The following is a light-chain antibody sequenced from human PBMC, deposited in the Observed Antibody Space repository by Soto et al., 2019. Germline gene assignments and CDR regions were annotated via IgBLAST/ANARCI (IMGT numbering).Light chain of an antibody. CDR3: SSYAGSYTWV. J-gene: IGLJ3*02. V-gene: IGLV2-11*01. CDR1: SSDVGGYNY. Sequence: QSALTQPRSVSGSPGQSVTISCTGTSSDVGGYNYVSWYQQHPGKAPKLMIYDVTKRPSGVPDRFSGSKSGNTASLTISGLQAEDEADYYCSSYAGSYTWVFGGGPSSPS. CDR2: DVT.